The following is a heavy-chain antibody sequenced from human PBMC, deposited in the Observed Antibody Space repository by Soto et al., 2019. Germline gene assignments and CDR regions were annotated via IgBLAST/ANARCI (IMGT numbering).Heavy chain of an antibody. CDR2: INPNSGGT. Sequence: ASVKVSCKASGYTFTGYYMHWVRQAPGQGLEWMGWINPNSGGTNYAQKFQGWVTMTRDTSTSTAYMELSRLRSDDTAVYYCARELAPVFGVVIMGAFDYWGQGTLVTVSS. J-gene: IGHJ4*02. V-gene: IGHV1-2*04. D-gene: IGHD3-3*01. CDR1: GYTFTGYY. CDR3: ARELAPVFGVVIMGAFDY.